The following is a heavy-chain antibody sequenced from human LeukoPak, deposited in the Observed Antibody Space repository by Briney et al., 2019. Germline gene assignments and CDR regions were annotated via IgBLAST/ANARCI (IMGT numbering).Heavy chain of an antibody. CDR2: INTGGSDT. J-gene: IGHJ4*02. D-gene: IGHD2-2*01. V-gene: IGHV3-74*01. CDR1: GFTFSSYW. Sequence: GGSLRLSCAASGFTFSSYWMHWVRQAPGKGLVWVSRINTGGSDTTYADSVKGRFTISRDNDKNTVFLQMNSLRAEDTAVYYCARDVGYAFNYWGQGTLVTVSA. CDR3: ARDVGYAFNY.